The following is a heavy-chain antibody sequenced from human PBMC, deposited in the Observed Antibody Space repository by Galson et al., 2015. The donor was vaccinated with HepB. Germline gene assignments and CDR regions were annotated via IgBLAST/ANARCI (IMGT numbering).Heavy chain of an antibody. Sequence: SLRLSCAASGFSFTTYSMHWVRQGPVKGLEWLAIISGDGKTTFYADSVRGRFTISRDNSKNTLFLQMHSLRPEDTAVYYCARDFNWNYDYWGQGTLVTVSS. CDR1: GFSFTTYS. CDR3: ARDFNWNYDY. D-gene: IGHD1-1*01. CDR2: ISGDGKTT. J-gene: IGHJ4*02. V-gene: IGHV3-30*04.